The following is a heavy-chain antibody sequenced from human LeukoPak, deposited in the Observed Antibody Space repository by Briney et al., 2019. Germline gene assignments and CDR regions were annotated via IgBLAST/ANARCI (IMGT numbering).Heavy chain of an antibody. J-gene: IGHJ4*02. CDR2: INPSGGST. V-gene: IGHV1-46*01. Sequence: ASVKVSCKASGYTFTSYYMHWVRQAPGQGLEWMGIINPSGGSTSYAQKFQGRVTMTRDTSTSTVYMELRSLRSDDTAVYYCARVVRDGYNLPGVGTPYYFDYWGQGTLVTVSS. CDR3: ARVVRDGYNLPGVGTPYYFDY. CDR1: GYTFTSYY. D-gene: IGHD5-24*01.